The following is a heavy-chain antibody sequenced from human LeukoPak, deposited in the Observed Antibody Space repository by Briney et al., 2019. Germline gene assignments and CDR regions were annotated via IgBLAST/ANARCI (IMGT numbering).Heavy chain of an antibody. CDR2: IYSGGST. Sequence: PGGSLRLSCAASGFTVSNNYMSWVRQAPGKGLEWVSVIYSGGSTYYADSVKGRFTISRDNSKNTLYLQMNSLRAEDTAVYYCARDRGGSSSRWFDPWGQGTLVTVSS. CDR1: GFTVSNNY. D-gene: IGHD6-6*01. J-gene: IGHJ5*02. CDR3: ARDRGGSSSRWFDP. V-gene: IGHV3-66*02.